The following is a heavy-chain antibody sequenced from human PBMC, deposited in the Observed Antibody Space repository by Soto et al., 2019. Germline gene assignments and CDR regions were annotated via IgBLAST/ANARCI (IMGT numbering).Heavy chain of an antibody. Sequence: SVKVSCKASGGTFSSYAISWVRQAPGQGLEWMGGIIPIFGTANYAQKFQGRVTITADKSTSTAYMELSSLRSEDTAVYYCAGTYYDILTGPPGHYYGMDVWGQGTTVTVSS. CDR1: GGTFSSYA. V-gene: IGHV1-69*06. CDR3: AGTYYDILTGPPGHYYGMDV. D-gene: IGHD3-9*01. J-gene: IGHJ6*02. CDR2: IIPIFGTA.